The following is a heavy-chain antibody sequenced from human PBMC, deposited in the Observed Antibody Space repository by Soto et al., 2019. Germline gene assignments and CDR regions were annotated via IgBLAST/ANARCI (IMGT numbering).Heavy chain of an antibody. Sequence: SETLSLTCTVSGGSISSYYLSWIRQPPGKGLEWIGYIYYSGSTNYNPSLKSRVTISVDTSKNQFSLKLSSVTAADTAVYYCARVSPTVAGTSEYFDYWGQGTLVTVSS. D-gene: IGHD6-19*01. CDR1: GGSISSYY. V-gene: IGHV4-59*01. J-gene: IGHJ4*02. CDR2: IYYSGST. CDR3: ARVSPTVAGTSEYFDY.